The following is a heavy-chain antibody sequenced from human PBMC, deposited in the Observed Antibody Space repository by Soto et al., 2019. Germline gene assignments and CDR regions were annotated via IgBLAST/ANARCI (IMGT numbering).Heavy chain of an antibody. CDR1: GFTFSAYA. D-gene: IGHD6-19*01. CDR3: EKVPRQNRNGWIYFDN. V-gene: IGHV3-30*04. J-gene: IGHJ4*02. Sequence: PGGSLRLSCAASGFTFSAYAMHWVRQAPGRGLGWVAVISYEGSLKNYADSVKGRFTISRDNSKNTLYLQMNSLRREDTAVYYCEKVPRQNRNGWIYFDNWGQGSRVTVSS. CDR2: ISYEGSLK.